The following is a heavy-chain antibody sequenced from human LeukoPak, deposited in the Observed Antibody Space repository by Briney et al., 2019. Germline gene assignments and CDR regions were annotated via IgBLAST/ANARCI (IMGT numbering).Heavy chain of an antibody. CDR3: TRDFYYGSGSLDQ. D-gene: IGHD3-10*01. CDR2: INGDGRGI. V-gene: IGHV3-74*01. J-gene: IGHJ4*02. Sequence: PGGSLRLSCAASGFTFSSYWMHWVRQGPGKELVWVSRINGDGRGISYADSVKGRFTISRDNAKNTLYLQMNSLRAEDTAVYYCTRDFYYGSGSLDQWGQGTLVTVSS. CDR1: GFTFSSYW.